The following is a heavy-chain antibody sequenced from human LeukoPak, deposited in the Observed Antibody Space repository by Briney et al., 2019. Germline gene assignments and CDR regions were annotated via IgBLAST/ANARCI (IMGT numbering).Heavy chain of an antibody. CDR3: ARGYSSSWYFNWFDP. Sequence: SETLSLTCTVSGGSISSSSYYWGWIRQPPGKGLEWIGSIYYSGSTYYNPSLKSRITISVDTSKNQFSLKLTSVTAADTAVYYCARGYSSSWYFNWFDPWGQGTLVTVSS. V-gene: IGHV4-39*07. D-gene: IGHD6-13*01. CDR2: IYYSGST. J-gene: IGHJ5*02. CDR1: GGSISSSSYY.